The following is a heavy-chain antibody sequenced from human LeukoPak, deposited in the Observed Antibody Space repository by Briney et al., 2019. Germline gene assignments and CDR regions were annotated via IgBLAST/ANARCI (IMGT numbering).Heavy chain of an antibody. Sequence: ASVKVSCKASGYTFSGYNMHWVRQAPGQGLEWMGRVISHSGGTNYAPRFQGRVAMTRDTSTSTAYMELSSLRSEDTAVYYCARDEGIAARRGVDYWGQGTLVTVSS. D-gene: IGHD6-6*01. V-gene: IGHV1-2*06. CDR3: ARDEGIAARRGVDY. CDR1: GYTFSGYN. CDR2: VISHSGGT. J-gene: IGHJ4*02.